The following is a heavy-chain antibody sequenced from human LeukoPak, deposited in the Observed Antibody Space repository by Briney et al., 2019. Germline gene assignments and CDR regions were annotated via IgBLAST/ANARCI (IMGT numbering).Heavy chain of an antibody. CDR1: GFTFSSYG. Sequence: GGSLRLSCAASGFTFSSYGMSWVRQAPGKGLEWVSAISGSGGSTYYADSVKGRFTISRDNSKNTLYLQMNSLRAEDTAVYYCAKDRHSSSWKNSLFDYWGQGTLVTVSS. D-gene: IGHD6-13*01. J-gene: IGHJ4*02. V-gene: IGHV3-23*01. CDR3: AKDRHSSSWKNSLFDY. CDR2: ISGSGGST.